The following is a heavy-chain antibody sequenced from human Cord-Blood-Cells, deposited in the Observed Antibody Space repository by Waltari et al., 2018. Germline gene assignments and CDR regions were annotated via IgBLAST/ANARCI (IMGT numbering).Heavy chain of an antibody. J-gene: IGHJ5*02. V-gene: IGHV1-8*01. D-gene: IGHD6-13*01. CDR2: MNPNSGNT. CDR1: GYTFTSYD. CDR3: IAAAGQGSHNWFDP. Sequence: QVQLVQSGAEVKKPGASVKVSCKASGYTFTSYDINCLRQATGQGLEWMGWMNPNSGNTGYAQKFQGRVTMTRNTSISTAYMELSSLRSEDTAVYYCIAAAGQGSHNWFDPWGQRTLVTVSS.